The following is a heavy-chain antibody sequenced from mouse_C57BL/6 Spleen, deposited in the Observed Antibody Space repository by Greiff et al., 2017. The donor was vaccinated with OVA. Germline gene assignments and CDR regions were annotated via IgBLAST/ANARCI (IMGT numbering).Heavy chain of an antibody. CDR1: GYTFTSYW. V-gene: IGHV1-64*01. CDR3: TTGYYTRWFAY. Sequence: QVQLQQSGAELVKPGASVKLSCKASGYTFTSYWMHWVQQRPGQGLEWIGMIHPNSGSTNYNEKFKSKATLTVDKSSSTAYMQLSSLTSEDTAVYYCTTGYYTRWFAYWGQGTLVTVSA. D-gene: IGHD2-12*01. CDR2: IHPNSGST. J-gene: IGHJ3*01.